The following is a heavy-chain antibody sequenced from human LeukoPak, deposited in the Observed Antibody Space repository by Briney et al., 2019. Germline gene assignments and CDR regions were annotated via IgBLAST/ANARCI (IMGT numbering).Heavy chain of an antibody. V-gene: IGHV7-4-1*02. J-gene: IGHJ6*02. CDR3: ARASWYDFWSGYLSYYGMDV. CDR2: INTNTGNP. CDR1: GYTFTSYA. D-gene: IGHD3-3*01. Sequence: ASVKVSCKASGYTFTSYAMNWVRQAPGQGLEWMGRINTNTGNPTYAQGFTGRFVFSLDTSVSTAYLQISSLKAEDTAVYYCARASWYDFWSGYLSYYGMDVWGQGTTVTVSS.